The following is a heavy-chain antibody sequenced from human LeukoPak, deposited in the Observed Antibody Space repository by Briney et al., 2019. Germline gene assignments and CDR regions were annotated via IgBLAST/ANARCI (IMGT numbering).Heavy chain of an antibody. CDR3: ARHSRSYFAFDI. J-gene: IGHJ3*02. CDR2: IYYSGST. D-gene: IGHD1-26*01. Sequence: PSETLSLTCTVSGGSLSSYYWSWIRQPPGKGLEWVGYIYYSGSTNYNPSLKRRVTISIDTSKKQFSLKLSSVTAADTAVYYCARHSRSYFAFDIWGQGTMVTVSS. V-gene: IGHV4-59*08. CDR1: GGSLSSYY.